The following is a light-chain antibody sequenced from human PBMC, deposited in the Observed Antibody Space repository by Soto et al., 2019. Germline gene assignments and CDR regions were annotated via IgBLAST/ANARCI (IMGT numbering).Light chain of an antibody. CDR3: QQYYSTPLT. CDR2: WAS. V-gene: IGKV4-1*01. Sequence: DIVMTQSPDSLAVSLGERATINCKSSQSVLFSSNNENYLAWYQQKPGQPPNLLIYWASTRESGVPDRFSGSGSGTDFTLTISSLQAEDVAVYYCQQYYSTPLTFGQGTKVEIK. J-gene: IGKJ1*01. CDR1: QSVLFSSNNENY.